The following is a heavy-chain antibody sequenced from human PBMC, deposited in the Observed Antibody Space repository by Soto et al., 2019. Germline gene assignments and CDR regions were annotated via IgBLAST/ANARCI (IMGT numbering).Heavy chain of an antibody. CDR1: GSTFTSYY. CDR2: ISANNGNT. V-gene: IGHV1-18*04. Sequence: ASVKVSCKASGSTFTSYYMHWVRQAPGQGLEWMGRISANNGNTNYAQKLQGRVTMTTDTSTSTAYMELRSLRSDDTAVYYCARDKFYDFWSGFGYWGQGTLVTVSS. J-gene: IGHJ4*02. CDR3: ARDKFYDFWSGFGY. D-gene: IGHD3-3*01.